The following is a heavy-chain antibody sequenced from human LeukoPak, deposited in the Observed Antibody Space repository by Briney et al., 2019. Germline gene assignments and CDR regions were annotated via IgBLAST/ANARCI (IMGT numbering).Heavy chain of an antibody. Sequence: GSLRLSCAASGFTFSSYAMSWVRQAPGKGLEWVSAISGSGGSTYYADSVKGRFTISRDNSKNTLYLQMNSLRAEDTAVYYCAKKESRYCSSTSCLIGMDVWGQGTTVTVSS. D-gene: IGHD2-2*01. CDR2: ISGSGGST. CDR1: GFTFSSYA. V-gene: IGHV3-23*01. J-gene: IGHJ6*02. CDR3: AKKESRYCSSTSCLIGMDV.